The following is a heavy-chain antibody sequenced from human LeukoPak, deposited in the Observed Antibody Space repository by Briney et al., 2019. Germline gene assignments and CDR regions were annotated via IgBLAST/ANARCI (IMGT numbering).Heavy chain of an antibody. J-gene: IGHJ4*02. CDR2: IYHSGST. CDR3: ARAGQGYCTSASCYLSLDY. Sequence: SETLSLTCAVSGGSISSSNWWSWVSQPPGKGLEWIGQIYHSGSTNYNPSLKSRVAISVDKSKNQFSLNLNSVTAADTAVYYCARAGQGYCTSASCYLSLDYWGQGTLVTVSS. CDR1: GGSISSSNW. V-gene: IGHV4-4*02. D-gene: IGHD2-2*01.